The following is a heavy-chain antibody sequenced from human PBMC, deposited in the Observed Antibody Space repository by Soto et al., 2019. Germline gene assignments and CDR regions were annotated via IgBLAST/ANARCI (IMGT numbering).Heavy chain of an antibody. CDR1: GFTFSSYA. J-gene: IGHJ3*02. CDR3: AKDMPMIVVVYDAFDI. V-gene: IGHV3-23*01. Sequence: GETLRLSCAASGFTFSSYAMSWVRQAPGKGLEWVSAISGSGGSTYYADSVKGRFTISRDNSKNTLYLQMNSLRAEDTAVYYCAKDMPMIVVVYDAFDIWGQGTMVTVSS. D-gene: IGHD3-22*01. CDR2: ISGSGGST.